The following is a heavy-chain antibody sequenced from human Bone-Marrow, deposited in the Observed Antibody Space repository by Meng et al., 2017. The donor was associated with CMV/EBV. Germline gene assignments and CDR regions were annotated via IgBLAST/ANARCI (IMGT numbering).Heavy chain of an antibody. CDR2: ISAYNGNT. D-gene: IGHD3-3*01. J-gene: IGHJ4*02. CDR1: GYTFTSYG. Sequence: GESLKISCKASGYTFTSYGISWVRQAPGQGLEWMGWISAYNGNTNYAQKLQGRVTMTTDTSTSTAYMELRSLRSDDTAVYYCAREGTGVVIDYWGQGTLVTVYS. V-gene: IGHV1-18*01. CDR3: AREGTGVVIDY.